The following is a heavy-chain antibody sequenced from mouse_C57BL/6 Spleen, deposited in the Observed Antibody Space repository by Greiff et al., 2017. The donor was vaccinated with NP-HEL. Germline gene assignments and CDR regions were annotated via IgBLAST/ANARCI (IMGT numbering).Heavy chain of an antibody. V-gene: IGHV1-69*01. J-gene: IGHJ3*01. CDR2: IDPSDSYT. D-gene: IGHD1-1*02. Sequence: QVQLQQPGAELVMPGASVKLSCKASGYTFTSYWMPWVKQRPGQGLEWIGEIDPSDSYTNYNQKFKGKSTLTVDKSSSTAYMQLSSLTSVDSAVYYCARWGSYEAYWGQGTLVTVSA. CDR3: ARWGSYEAY. CDR1: GYTFTSYW.